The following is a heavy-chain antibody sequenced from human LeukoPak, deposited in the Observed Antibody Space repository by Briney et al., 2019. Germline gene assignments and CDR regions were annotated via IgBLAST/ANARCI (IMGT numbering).Heavy chain of an antibody. CDR3: AREGDYYDSSGYYFDY. V-gene: IGHV1-2*02. CDR1: GYTFTRYY. D-gene: IGHD3-22*01. Sequence: ASVKVSCKASGYTFTRYYMHWVRRAPGQGVGGRGWINPNSGGTNYAQKFQGRVTMTRDTSISTAYMELSRLRSDDTAVYYCAREGDYYDSSGYYFDYWGQGTLVTVSS. J-gene: IGHJ4*02. CDR2: INPNSGGT.